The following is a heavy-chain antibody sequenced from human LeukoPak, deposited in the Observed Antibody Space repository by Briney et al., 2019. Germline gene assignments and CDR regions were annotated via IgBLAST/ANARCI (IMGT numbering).Heavy chain of an antibody. D-gene: IGHD2-2*03. CDR3: ARLLRVGYCSTTTCNWFDP. CDR2: ISYNGRM. Sequence: SETLSLTCNVSGASVTSYYWNWVRQRPGKGLEWIGYISYNGRMDYGPTLKSRVTMSLDTSKNQFFLKVTSVTAADTGVYYCARLLRVGYCSTTTCNWFDPWGQGTLVTVSS. J-gene: IGHJ5*02. CDR1: GASVTSYY. V-gene: IGHV4-59*02.